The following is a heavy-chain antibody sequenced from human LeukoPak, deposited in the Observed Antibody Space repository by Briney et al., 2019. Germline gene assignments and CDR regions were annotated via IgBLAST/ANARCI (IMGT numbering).Heavy chain of an antibody. J-gene: IGHJ4*02. CDR1: GGTFSSYT. Sequence: SVKVSCKASGGTFSSYTISWVRQAPGQGLEWMGRIIPILGIANYAQKFQGRVTITADKSTSTAYMELSSPRSEDTAVYYCARDGMRGSFDYWGQGTLVTVSS. D-gene: IGHD2-8*01. CDR2: IIPILGIA. V-gene: IGHV1-69*04. CDR3: ARDGMRGSFDY.